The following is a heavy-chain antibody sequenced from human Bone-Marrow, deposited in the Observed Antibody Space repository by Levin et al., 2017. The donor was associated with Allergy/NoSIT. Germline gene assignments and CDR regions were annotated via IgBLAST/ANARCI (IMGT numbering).Heavy chain of an antibody. D-gene: IGHD3-16*01. CDR2: LNQDGSEK. J-gene: IGHJ4*02. CDR3: ATKRSSGGFDY. Sequence: GGSLRLSCAASGFSFNTYWMSWVRQAPGKGLEWVAHLNQDGSEKYYVDSVKGRFTISRDNAKNSLSLQMNSLRVEDTAVYYCATKRSSGGFDYWGQGTLVTVFS. CDR1: GFSFNTYW. V-gene: IGHV3-7*01.